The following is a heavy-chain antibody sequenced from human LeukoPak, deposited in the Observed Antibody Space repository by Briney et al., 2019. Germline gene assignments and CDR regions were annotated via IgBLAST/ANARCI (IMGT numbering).Heavy chain of an antibody. D-gene: IGHD3-22*01. CDR1: GFTFSSYI. V-gene: IGHV3-21*01. CDR3: AKAVGSSGYFSRDAFDI. J-gene: IGHJ3*02. CDR2: ITSRSSYI. Sequence: PGGSLRLSCAASGFTFSSYIMNWVRRAPGKGLEWVSSITSRSSYIYYADSVKGRFTISRDNAKNSLYLQMNSLRAEDTALYYCAKAVGSSGYFSRDAFDIWGQGTMVTVSS.